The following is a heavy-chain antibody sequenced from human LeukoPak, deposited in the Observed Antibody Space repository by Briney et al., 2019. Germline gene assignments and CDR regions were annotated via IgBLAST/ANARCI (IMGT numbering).Heavy chain of an antibody. V-gene: IGHV3-11*04. Sequence: PGGSLRLSCAASGFTFRDYYMAWIRQAPGKGLEWVSHISSSVTTVYYADSVRGRFTISRDNAKNSLFLQMNSLRAEDTAVYYCARAEEYLVVENWFDPWGQGTLVTVSS. CDR1: GFTFRDYY. D-gene: IGHD6-6*01. CDR3: ARAEEYLVVENWFDP. CDR2: ISSSVTTV. J-gene: IGHJ5*02.